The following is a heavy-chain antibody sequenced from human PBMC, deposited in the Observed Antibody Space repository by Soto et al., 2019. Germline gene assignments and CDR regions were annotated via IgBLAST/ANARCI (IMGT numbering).Heavy chain of an antibody. CDR2: IIPIFGTA. CDR1: GGTFSSYA. J-gene: IGHJ6*02. CDR3: ARGGGAMARRLYYYGMDV. D-gene: IGHD5-18*01. Sequence: VQVCCKASGGTFSSYAISWVRQAPGQGLEWMGGIIPIFGTANYAQKFQARVTITADESTSTADMELSSLRSEDTAVYYCARGGGAMARRLYYYGMDVWGQGTTVTVSS. V-gene: IGHV1-69*01.